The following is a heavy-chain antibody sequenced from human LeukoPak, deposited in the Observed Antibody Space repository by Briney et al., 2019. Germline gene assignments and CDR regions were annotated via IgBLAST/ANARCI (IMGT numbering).Heavy chain of an antibody. CDR3: ARAGGIAVAGDY. CDR2: INPNSGGT. D-gene: IGHD6-19*01. V-gene: IGHV1-2*04. CDR1: GYTFTGYY. J-gene: IGHJ4*02. Sequence: GASVKVSCKASGYTFTGYYMHWVRQAPGQGLEWMGWINPNSGGTNYAQKFQDWVTMTRDTSISTAYMELSRLRSEDTAVYYCARAGGIAVAGDYWGQGTLVTVSS.